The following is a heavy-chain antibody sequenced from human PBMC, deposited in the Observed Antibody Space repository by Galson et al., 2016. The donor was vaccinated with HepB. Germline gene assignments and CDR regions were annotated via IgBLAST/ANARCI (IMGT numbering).Heavy chain of an antibody. CDR1: GGSISSTYHY. CDR2: IYYSGTT. D-gene: IGHD3-22*01. J-gene: IGHJ6*04. CDR3: ARNMFSSGPPSPFHYFGMDV. V-gene: IGHV4-39*01. Sequence: SETLSLTCTVSGGSISSTYHYWGWVRQPPGKGLEYIGSIYYSGTTYHNPSLKSRVTIFVDTSKNQFSLRLSAVTAAETGVYYCARNMFSSGPPSPFHYFGMDVWGSGTTVTVSS.